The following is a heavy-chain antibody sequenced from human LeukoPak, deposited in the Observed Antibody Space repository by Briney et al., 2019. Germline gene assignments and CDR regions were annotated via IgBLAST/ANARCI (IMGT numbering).Heavy chain of an antibody. D-gene: IGHD6-19*01. CDR1: GFTFSDYY. Sequence: GGSLRLSCAASGFTFSDYYMSWIRQAPGKGLEWVSYISSSGSTIYYADSVKGRFTISRDNAKNSLYLQMNSLRAEDTAVYYCAKDRATYSSGWDYWGQGTLLTVSS. J-gene: IGHJ4*02. CDR2: ISSSGSTI. CDR3: AKDRATYSSGWDY. V-gene: IGHV3-11*01.